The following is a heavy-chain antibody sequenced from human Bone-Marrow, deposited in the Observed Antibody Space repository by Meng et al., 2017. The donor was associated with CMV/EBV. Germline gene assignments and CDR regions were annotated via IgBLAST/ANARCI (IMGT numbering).Heavy chain of an antibody. Sequence: GGSLRLSCAASGFTFSSYGMHWVRQAPGKGLEWVAVIWYDGSNKYYADPVKGRFTISRDNSKNTLYLQMNSLRAEDTAVYYCAKDRGWGSYYFDYWGQGTLVTVSS. J-gene: IGHJ4*02. CDR1: GFTFSSYG. CDR3: AKDRGWGSYYFDY. V-gene: IGHV3-33*06. D-gene: IGHD7-27*01. CDR2: IWYDGSNK.